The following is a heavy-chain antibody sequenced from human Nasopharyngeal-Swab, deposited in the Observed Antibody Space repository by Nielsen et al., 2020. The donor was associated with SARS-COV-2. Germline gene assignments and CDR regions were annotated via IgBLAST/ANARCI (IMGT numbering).Heavy chain of an antibody. CDR2: INAGNGNA. J-gene: IGHJ6*03. Sequence: WVRQAPGQRLEGLGWINAGNGNAKYSQKHQGRVTITRDTSASTAYMELSSLRSEDTAVYYCASSTAAGTNYYYYCMDVWGKGTTVTVSS. CDR3: ASSTAAGTNYYYYCMDV. D-gene: IGHD6-13*01. V-gene: IGHV1-3*01.